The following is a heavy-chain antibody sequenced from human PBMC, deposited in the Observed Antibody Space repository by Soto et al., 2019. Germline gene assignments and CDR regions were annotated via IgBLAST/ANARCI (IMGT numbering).Heavy chain of an antibody. J-gene: IGHJ3*01. CDR3: VRDYYDGSASYGFEF. CDR2: INPKSGGA. V-gene: IGHV1-2*04. D-gene: IGHD3-22*01. CDR1: GYVFTGYY. Sequence: QVHLVQSGAEVKKPGASVKVSCKASGYVFTGYYIHWVRQAPGQGLEWMGWINPKSGGANIAQKFQGWVTLTRDTSISTTYMEMNRLTSNDTAVYYCVRDYYDGSASYGFEFWGQGTPVTVAS.